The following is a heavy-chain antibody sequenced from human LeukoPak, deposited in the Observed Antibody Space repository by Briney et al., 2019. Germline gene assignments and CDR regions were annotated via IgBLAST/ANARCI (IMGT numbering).Heavy chain of an antibody. J-gene: IGHJ4*02. CDR2: ITSSSDSI. Sequence: GGSLRLSCATSGFTFSAYSMIWVRQTPGKGLECLSYITSSSDSIHYADSVRGRFTVSRDNAKNSLYLQMNSLRDEDTAVYYCARDPGYSRPSSYGYYDHWGQGTLATVSS. CDR1: GFTFSAYS. D-gene: IGHD1-26*01. CDR3: ARDPGYSRPSSYGYYDH. V-gene: IGHV3-48*02.